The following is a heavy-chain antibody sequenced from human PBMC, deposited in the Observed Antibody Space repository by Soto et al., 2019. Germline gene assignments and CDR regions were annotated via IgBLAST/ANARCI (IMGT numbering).Heavy chain of an antibody. CDR3: ATGYCSGDRCYARGYYYFQH. J-gene: IGHJ1*01. D-gene: IGHD2-15*01. V-gene: IGHV3-66*01. Sequence: EVQLVESGGGLVQPGGSLRLSCAASGFTVSSNYMSWVRQPPGKGLEWVSIIYSGGTTYYADSVKGRFTISRDNSKNTLYLQMNSLRVEDTAVYFCATGYCSGDRCYARGYYYFQHFGQGTLVTVCS. CDR1: GFTVSSNY. CDR2: IYSGGTT.